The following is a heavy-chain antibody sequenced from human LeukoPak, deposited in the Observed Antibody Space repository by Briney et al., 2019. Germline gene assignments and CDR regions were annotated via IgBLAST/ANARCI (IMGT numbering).Heavy chain of an antibody. Sequence: KSSETLSLTCAVYGGSFRDYYWTWIRQSPGKGLEWIGEINHFGNTYYNPSLKSRMTISVDTSKNQFSLKLSSVTAADTAVYYCARHSGGTAGFYYYYYYMDVWGKGTTVTISS. CDR1: GGSFRDYY. V-gene: IGHV4-34*01. J-gene: IGHJ6*03. CDR2: INHFGNT. CDR3: ARHSGGTAGFYYYYYYMDV. D-gene: IGHD1-1*01.